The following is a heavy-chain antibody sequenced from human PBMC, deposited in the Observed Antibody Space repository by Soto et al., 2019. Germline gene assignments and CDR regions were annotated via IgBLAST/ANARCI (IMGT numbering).Heavy chain of an antibody. J-gene: IGHJ5*02. CDR3: SKGEMSTIRNSFDP. V-gene: IGHV3-23*01. CDR2: LSRSGGAT. Sequence: GGSLRLACTTSGLNTRFYCVIRVRQTLGKGLEWVAALSRSGGATYYADSVRGRFTISRDASKDTLFLQMSNLRAEDTALYYCSKGEMSTIRNSFDPWGQGTLVTVSS. CDR1: GLNTRFYC. D-gene: IGHD1-7*01.